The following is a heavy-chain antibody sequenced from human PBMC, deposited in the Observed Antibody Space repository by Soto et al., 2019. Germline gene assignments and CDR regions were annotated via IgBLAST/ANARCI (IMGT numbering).Heavy chain of an antibody. CDR2: MRPKDGDT. D-gene: IGHD3-16*01. V-gene: IGHV1-8*01. Sequence: GASVKVSCKASGYTFSSLDINWVRQATGQGLEWMGWMRPKDGDTGYAQNFQARVTMTRDISISTAYLELSGLTSEDTGMYYCARGIDGGVDHWGQGTLVTVSS. CDR1: GYTFSSLD. J-gene: IGHJ4*02. CDR3: ARGIDGGVDH.